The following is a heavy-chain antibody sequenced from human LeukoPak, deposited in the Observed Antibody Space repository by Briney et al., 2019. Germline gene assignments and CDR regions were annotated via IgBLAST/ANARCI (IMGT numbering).Heavy chain of an antibody. V-gene: IGHV1-8*02. CDR1: GYTFTSYG. CDR2: MNPNSGNT. D-gene: IGHD3-10*01. CDR3: ARVSMVRGVVPFDP. J-gene: IGHJ5*02. Sequence: ASVKVSCKASGYTFTSYGISWVRQATGQGLEWMGWMNPNSGNTGYAQKFQGRVTMTRNTSISTAYMELSSLRSEDTAVYYCARVSMVRGVVPFDPWGQGTLVTVSS.